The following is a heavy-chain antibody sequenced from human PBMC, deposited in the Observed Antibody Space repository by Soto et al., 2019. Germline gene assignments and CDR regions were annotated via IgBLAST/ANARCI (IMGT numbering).Heavy chain of an antibody. CDR1: GGTFSNHA. Sequence: QVHLVQSGAEVKKPGSSVKVSCKAPGGTFSNHAINWVRQAPGQGLEWMGRIIPIFTTTNYAQKFQGRVTMTADESTITAYLELSSLTHDDTAVYYCAREVAADGTCREDVFDIWGQGTLVTVSS. J-gene: IGHJ3*02. CDR2: IIPIFTTT. D-gene: IGHD6-13*01. CDR3: AREVAADGTCREDVFDI. V-gene: IGHV1-69*12.